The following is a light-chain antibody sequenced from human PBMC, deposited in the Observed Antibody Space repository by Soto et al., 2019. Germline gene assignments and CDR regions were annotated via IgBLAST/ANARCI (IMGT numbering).Light chain of an antibody. J-gene: IGKJ2*01. CDR2: DAS. CDR3: QQYNTYSYT. CDR1: QNINSW. V-gene: IGKV1-5*01. Sequence: DLQLTQTPSTLSASVGDRVTITCRASQNINSWLAWYQQKPGKAPKLLIYDASSLESGVPSRFSGSGSGTEFTLTISSLQPDDFSTYYCQQYNTYSYTFGQGTKLESK.